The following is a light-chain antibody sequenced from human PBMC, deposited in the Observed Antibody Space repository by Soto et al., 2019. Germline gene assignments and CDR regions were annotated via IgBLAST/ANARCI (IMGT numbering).Light chain of an antibody. CDR3: QVWDSSSDPWV. V-gene: IGLV3-21*02. CDR2: DDN. Sequence: SYELTQPPSVSVAPGQTARITCGGNNIGSKSLHWYQQKPRQAPVLVVYDDNDRPSGIPERFSGSNSGNTATLPISRVEAGDEADYYCQVWDSSSDPWVFGGGTKLTVL. CDR1: NIGSKS. J-gene: IGLJ3*02.